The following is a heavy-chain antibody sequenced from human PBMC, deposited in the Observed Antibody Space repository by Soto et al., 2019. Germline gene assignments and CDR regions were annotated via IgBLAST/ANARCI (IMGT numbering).Heavy chain of an antibody. J-gene: IGHJ6*02. D-gene: IGHD3-3*01. V-gene: IGHV1-69*01. Sequence: QVQLVQSGAEVKKPGSSVKVSCKASGGTFSSYAISWVRQAPGQGLEWMGGIIPIFGTANYAQKFQGRGTITADESTSTAYMELSSLRSEDTAVYYCARVPTYYDFWSGPYGMDVWGQGTTVTVSS. CDR1: GGTFSSYA. CDR3: ARVPTYYDFWSGPYGMDV. CDR2: IIPIFGTA.